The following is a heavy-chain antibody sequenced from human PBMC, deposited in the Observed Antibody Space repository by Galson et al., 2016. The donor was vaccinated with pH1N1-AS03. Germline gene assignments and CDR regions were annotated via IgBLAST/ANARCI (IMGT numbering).Heavy chain of an antibody. D-gene: IGHD3-16*01. V-gene: IGHV2-5*02. CDR3: ALPNSWGKAFES. CDR2: TYWDDAK. Sequence: PALVKPTQTLTLTCSLSGVSVPSSGLAVGWFRLPPGKALEWLALTYWDDAKRFSPSLRNRLTITKDTSRNQAVLTVTDVDPLDTATYFCALPNSWGKAFESWGPGTMVTVSS. J-gene: IGHJ3*02. CDR1: GVSVPSSGLA.